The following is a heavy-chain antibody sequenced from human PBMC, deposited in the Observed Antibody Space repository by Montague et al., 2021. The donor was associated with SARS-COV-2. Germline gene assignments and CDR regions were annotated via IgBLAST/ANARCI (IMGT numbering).Heavy chain of an antibody. CDR3: ASRGIRSKAMPTSRFDY. CDR1: GGSISNYY. V-gene: IGHV4-59*01. D-gene: IGHD2-2*01. CDR2: IYYSGST. J-gene: IGHJ4*02. Sequence: SETLSLTCTVSGGSISNYYWSWIRQPPGRGLEWIGYIYYSGSTDYSPSLKSRVTISLDTSKNQFSLTLTSVTAADTAVYYCASRGIRSKAMPTSRFDYWGQGTLVTVSS.